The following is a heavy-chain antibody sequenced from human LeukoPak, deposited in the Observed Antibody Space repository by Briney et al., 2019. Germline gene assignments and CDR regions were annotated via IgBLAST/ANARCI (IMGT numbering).Heavy chain of an antibody. D-gene: IGHD1-26*01. CDR3: TKDRGGSSQLGDAFDV. CDR2: ISSSSSYI. V-gene: IGHV3-21*04. Sequence: GGSLRLSCAASGFTFSSYSMNWVRQAPGKGLEWVSSISSSSSYIYYADSVKGRFTISRDNAKKSLYLQMNSLRAEDTALYYCTKDRGGSSQLGDAFDVWGQGTMVSVSS. CDR1: GFTFSSYS. J-gene: IGHJ3*01.